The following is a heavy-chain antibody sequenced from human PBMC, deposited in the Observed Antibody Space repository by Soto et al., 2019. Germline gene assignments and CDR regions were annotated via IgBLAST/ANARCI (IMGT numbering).Heavy chain of an antibody. J-gene: IGHJ6*02. CDR3: ARENCSSTSCYDDYYYYGMDV. V-gene: IGHV4-4*02. CDR1: GGPISSSNW. CDR2: IYHSGST. Sequence: SETLSLTCAVSGGPISSSNWWSWVRQPPGKGLEWIGEIYHSGSTNYNPSLKSRVTISVDKSKNQFSLKLSSVTAADTAVYYCARENCSSTSCYDDYYYYGMDVWGQGTTVTVSS. D-gene: IGHD2-2*01.